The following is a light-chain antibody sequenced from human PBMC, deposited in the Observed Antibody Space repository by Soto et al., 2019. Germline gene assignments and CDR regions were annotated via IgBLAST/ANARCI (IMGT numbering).Light chain of an antibody. J-gene: IGKJ3*01. Sequence: EIVLTQSPATLSLSPGERATLSCRASQNVSTYLAWYQQKPGQAPRLLIYDASNRATGIPARFSGSGSGTDFTLTISILEPEDVAVYYCQQRTNWLTFGPGTKVDIK. CDR1: QNVSTY. V-gene: IGKV3-11*01. CDR3: QQRTNWLT. CDR2: DAS.